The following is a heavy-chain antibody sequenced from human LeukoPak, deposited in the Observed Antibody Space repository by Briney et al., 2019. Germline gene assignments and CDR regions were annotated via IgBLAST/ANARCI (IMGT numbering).Heavy chain of an antibody. D-gene: IGHD6-19*01. V-gene: IGHV1-69*13. Sequence: SVKVSCKASGYTFTSYAISWVRQAPGQGLEWMGGIIPIFGTANYAQKFQGRVTITADESTSTAYMELSSLRSEDTAVYYCASAAGDIAVAGTLFDYWGQGTLVTVSS. CDR3: ASAAGDIAVAGTLFDY. CDR1: GYTFTSYA. CDR2: IIPIFGTA. J-gene: IGHJ4*02.